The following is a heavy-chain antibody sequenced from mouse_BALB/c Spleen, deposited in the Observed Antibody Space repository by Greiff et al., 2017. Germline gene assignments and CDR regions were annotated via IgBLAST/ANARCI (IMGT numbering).Heavy chain of an antibody. CDR3: ARVYGHYAMDY. CDR2: ISSGGSYT. J-gene: IGHJ4*01. Sequence: EVQRVESGGGLVKPGGSLKLSCAASGFTFSSYAMSWVRQSPEKRLEWVAEISSGGSYTYYPDTVTGRFTISRDNAKNTLYLEMSSLRSEDTAMYYCARVYGHYAMDYWGQGTSVTVSS. CDR1: GFTFSSYA. V-gene: IGHV5-9-4*01. D-gene: IGHD1-2*01.